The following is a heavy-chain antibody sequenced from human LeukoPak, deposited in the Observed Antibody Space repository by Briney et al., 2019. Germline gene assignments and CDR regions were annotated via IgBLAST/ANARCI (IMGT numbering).Heavy chain of an antibody. V-gene: IGHV3-11*04. CDR2: ISSSGSTI. J-gene: IGHJ4*02. Sequence: GGSLRLSCAASGFTFSDYYMSWIRQAPGKGLEWVSYISSSGSTIYYADSVKGRFTISRDNAKNTLYLQMNSLRAEDTAVYYCAKEGSFGVVIIPGVFDYWGQGTLVTVSS. D-gene: IGHD3-3*01. CDR3: AKEGSFGVVIIPGVFDY. CDR1: GFTFSDYY.